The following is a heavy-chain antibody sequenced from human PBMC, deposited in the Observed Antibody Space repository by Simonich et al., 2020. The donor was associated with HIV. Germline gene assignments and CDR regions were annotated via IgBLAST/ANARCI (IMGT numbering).Heavy chain of an antibody. Sequence: QVQLQQWGAGLLKPSETLSLTCAVYDGSFSGDYWSWIRQPPGKGLVLIGEINHSESTIYNPSLNSRVTISGDTSKNQFALKLSSVTAADTAVYYCARTYYYDSSGYYAGWFDPWGQGTLVTVSS. J-gene: IGHJ5*02. CDR2: INHSEST. CDR1: DGSFSGDY. D-gene: IGHD3-22*01. CDR3: ARTYYYDSSGYYAGWFDP. V-gene: IGHV4-34*01.